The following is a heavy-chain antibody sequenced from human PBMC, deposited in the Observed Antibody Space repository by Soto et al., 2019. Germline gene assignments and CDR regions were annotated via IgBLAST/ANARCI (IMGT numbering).Heavy chain of an antibody. V-gene: IGHV4-4*02. Sequence: SEPPSLTCAVSCGSISSTNWWTWVRQSPGRGLEWIGEIYHSGTTNYSPSLKSRVNIAVDMSTNHFSLTLISVTAADTAVYYCAFPPTADGHDWG. CDR2: IYHSGTT. J-gene: IGHJ1*01. CDR3: AFPPTADGHD. CDR1: CGSISSTNW.